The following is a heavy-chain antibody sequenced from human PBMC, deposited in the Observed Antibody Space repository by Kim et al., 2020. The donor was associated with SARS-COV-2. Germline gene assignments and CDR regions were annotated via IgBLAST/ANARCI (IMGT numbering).Heavy chain of an antibody. CDR1: GGSISSGGYY. D-gene: IGHD4-17*01. V-gene: IGHV4-31*03. Sequence: SETLSLTCTVSGGSISSGGYYWSWIRQHPGKGLEWIGYIYYSGSTYYNPSLKSRVTISVDTSKNQFSLKLSSVTAADTAVYYCARSDYGDYRGYGMDVWGQGTTVTVSS. CDR2: IYYSGST. CDR3: ARSDYGDYRGYGMDV. J-gene: IGHJ6*02.